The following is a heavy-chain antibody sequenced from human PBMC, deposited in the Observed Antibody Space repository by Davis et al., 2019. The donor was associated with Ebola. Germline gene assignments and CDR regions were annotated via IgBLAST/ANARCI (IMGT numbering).Heavy chain of an antibody. Sequence: ESLKISCAASGFTFSSYSMNWVRQPPGKGLEWIGEINHSGSTNYNPSLKSRVTISVDTSKNQFSLKLSSVTAADTAVYYCARGFYDYVWGSYRYTAYFDYWGQGTLVTVSS. CDR2: INHSGST. CDR1: GFTFSSYS. CDR3: ARGFYDYVWGSYRYTAYFDY. D-gene: IGHD3-16*02. J-gene: IGHJ4*02. V-gene: IGHV4-34*01.